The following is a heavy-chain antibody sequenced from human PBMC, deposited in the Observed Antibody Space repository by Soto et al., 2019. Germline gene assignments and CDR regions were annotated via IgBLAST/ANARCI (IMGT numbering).Heavy chain of an antibody. V-gene: IGHV3-74*03. CDR3: ARGSWDGYNFFNS. D-gene: IGHD5-12*01. CDR1: GFTLSSYW. J-gene: IGHJ4*02. Sequence: EVQLVESGGGLVQPGGSLRLSCVASGFTLSSYWMHWVRQTPGKGLVWVSRISSDGSTTKYADSVKGRFTISRDNAKNTLYLQMNSLRAEDTAVYYCARGSWDGYNFFNSWGQGTLVTXSS. CDR2: ISSDGSTT.